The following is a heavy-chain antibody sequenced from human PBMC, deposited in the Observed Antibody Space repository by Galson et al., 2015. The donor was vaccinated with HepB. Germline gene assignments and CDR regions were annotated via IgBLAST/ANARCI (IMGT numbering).Heavy chain of an antibody. J-gene: IGHJ4*02. V-gene: IGHV3-9*01. CDR2: IRWNSGYI. CDR1: GFTFSSYD. D-gene: IGHD5-18*01. CDR3: AKGGPYTAMEYYFDY. Sequence: SLRLSCAASGFTFSSYDMHWARQAPGKGLEWVSGIRWNSGYIGYADSVKGRFTISRDNAKNSLYLQMNSLRDEDTALYYCAKGGPYTAMEYYFDYWGQGTLVTVSS.